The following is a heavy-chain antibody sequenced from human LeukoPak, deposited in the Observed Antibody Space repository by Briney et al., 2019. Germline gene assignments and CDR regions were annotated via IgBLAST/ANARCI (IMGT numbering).Heavy chain of an antibody. CDR3: ARGLGD. CDR1: GGSISSYY. Sequence: PSETLSLTCTVSGGSISSYYWSWFRQPPGKGLEWIAYIYYSGSTNYNPSLKSRVTISVDTSKNQLSLKLSSVTAADTAVYYCARGLGDWGQGTTVTVSS. D-gene: IGHD2-21*01. V-gene: IGHV4-59*12. CDR2: IYYSGST. J-gene: IGHJ6*02.